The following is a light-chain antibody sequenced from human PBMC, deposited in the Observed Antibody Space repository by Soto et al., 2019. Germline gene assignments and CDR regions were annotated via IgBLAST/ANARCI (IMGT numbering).Light chain of an antibody. CDR2: EVT. Sequence: QSVLTQPASVSGSPGQSITISCTGTSSDVGSYTLVSWYQQHPGKAPKLMIYEVTERPSGVSNRFSGSKSGNTASLTISGLQTEDEADYCCCSFAGSSTSLIFGGGTKVTIL. V-gene: IGLV2-23*02. CDR3: CSFAGSSTSLI. J-gene: IGLJ2*01. CDR1: SSDVGSYTL.